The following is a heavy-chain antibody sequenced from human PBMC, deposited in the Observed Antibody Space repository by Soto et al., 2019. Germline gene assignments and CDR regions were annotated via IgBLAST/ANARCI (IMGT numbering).Heavy chain of an antibody. D-gene: IGHD6-6*01. CDR3: AKDKATKYSSLRNWIDP. J-gene: IGHJ5*02. CDR2: ISWNSGSI. Sequence: EVQLVESGGGLVQPGRSLRLSCADSGFTFDDYAMHCVRQAPGKGLEWVSGISWNSGSIGYADSVKGRFTISRDNAKNSLYLQMNSLRAEDTALYYCAKDKATKYSSLRNWIDPWGQGTLVTVSS. V-gene: IGHV3-9*01. CDR1: GFTFDDYA.